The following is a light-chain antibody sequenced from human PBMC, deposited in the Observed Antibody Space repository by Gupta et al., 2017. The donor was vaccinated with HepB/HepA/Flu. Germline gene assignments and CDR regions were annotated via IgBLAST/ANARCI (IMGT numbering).Light chain of an antibody. CDR1: QSLNSN. V-gene: IGKV3-15*01. CDR2: GAS. CDR3: QQYDSWWT. J-gene: IGKJ1*01. Sequence: EIVMTQSPATLSVSPGDRATLSCRASQSLNSNLAWYQQKPGQAPRLLIYGASTRATGVPGRFSGSGSGTEFTLTINSLQSEDLAVYYCQQYDSWWTFGQGTKVEIK.